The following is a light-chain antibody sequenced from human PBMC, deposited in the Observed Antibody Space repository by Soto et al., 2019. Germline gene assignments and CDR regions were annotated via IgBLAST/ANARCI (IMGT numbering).Light chain of an antibody. J-gene: IGKJ2*01. V-gene: IGKV1-5*03. CDR1: QSISNW. CDR3: QHYNSYSYT. Sequence: DIQMTQSPSTLSASVGDRVTITCRASQSISNWLAWYQQKPGKAPKLLISKTSSLQTGVPSRFSGSISGTEFSLTISSLQPDDFATYYCQHYNSYSYTFGQGTKLEIK. CDR2: KTS.